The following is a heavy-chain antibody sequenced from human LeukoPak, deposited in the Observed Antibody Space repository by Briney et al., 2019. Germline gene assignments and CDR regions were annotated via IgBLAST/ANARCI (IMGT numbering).Heavy chain of an antibody. CDR1: GGSISSYC. CDR2: IYDSGSS. V-gene: IGHV4-59*01. D-gene: IGHD2-15*01. J-gene: IGHJ4*02. CDR3: ARHGRVAATPDY. Sequence: KSSETLSLTCTVSGGSISSYCWSWIRQPPGKGLEWIGYIYDSGSSNYNPSLKSRVTMSEDTSKNQFSLKLSSVTTADTAVYYCARHGRVAATPDYWGQGTLVTVSS.